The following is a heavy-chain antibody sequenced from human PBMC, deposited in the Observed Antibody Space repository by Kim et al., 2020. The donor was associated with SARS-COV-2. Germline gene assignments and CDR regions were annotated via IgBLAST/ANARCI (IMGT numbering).Heavy chain of an antibody. CDR3: ARRWLIYDSGDHWFDP. V-gene: IGHV4-39*07. D-gene: IGHD3-10*01. Sequence: LKSRVTISVDTSKSPFYLKLGSVTAADTAVYYCARRWLIYDSGDHWFDPWGQGTLVTVSS. J-gene: IGHJ5*02.